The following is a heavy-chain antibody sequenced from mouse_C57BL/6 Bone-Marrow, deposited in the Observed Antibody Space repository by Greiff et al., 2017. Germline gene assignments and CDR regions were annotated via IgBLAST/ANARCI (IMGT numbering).Heavy chain of an antibody. Sequence: VQLQQPGAELVMPGASVKLSCKASGYTFTSYWMHWVKQRPGQGLEWIGEIDPSDSYTNYNQKFKGKSTLTVDKSSSTAYMQLSSLTSEDSAVXYCARSRGFADWGQGTLVTVSA. CDR3: ARSRGFAD. V-gene: IGHV1-69*01. CDR1: GYTFTSYW. J-gene: IGHJ3*01. CDR2: IDPSDSYT.